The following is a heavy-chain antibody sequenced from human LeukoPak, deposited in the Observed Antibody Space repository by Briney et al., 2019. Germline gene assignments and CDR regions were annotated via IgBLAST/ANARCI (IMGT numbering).Heavy chain of an antibody. V-gene: IGHV3-48*03. D-gene: IGHD2-21*01. J-gene: IGHJ6*04. CDR3: GRLWYYYYGMDV. Sequence: PGGSLRLSWAASGFPFSSYEMNWVRQAPGKGREWVSYISSSGSTIYYADSVKGRFTISRDNAKNSLYLQMNSLRAEDTAVYYCGRLWYYYYGMDVWGKGTTVTVSS. CDR2: ISSSGSTI. CDR1: GFPFSSYE.